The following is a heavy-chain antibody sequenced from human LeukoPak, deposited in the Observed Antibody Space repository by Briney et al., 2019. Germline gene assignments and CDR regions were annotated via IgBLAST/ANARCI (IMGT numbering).Heavy chain of an antibody. CDR3: ARLEGNSRAFDY. CDR1: GYSFTNYW. J-gene: IGHJ4*02. D-gene: IGHD2/OR15-2a*01. V-gene: IGHV5-51*01. CDR2: IYPGDSDT. Sequence: GESPEISCNGSGYSFTNYWIAWVRQMPGKGLEWVGIIYPGDSDTRYSPSFQGQVTISADKSISTAYLQWSSLKASDTAMYYCARLEGNSRAFDYWGQGTLVTVSS.